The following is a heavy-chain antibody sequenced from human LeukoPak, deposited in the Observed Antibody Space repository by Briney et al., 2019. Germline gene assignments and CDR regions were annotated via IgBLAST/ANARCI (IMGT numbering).Heavy chain of an antibody. D-gene: IGHD2-2*01. Sequence: PGGSLRLSCAASGFTFNTYVMSWVRQAPGKGREWVSAISGSGGGTYYVDSVKGRFTISRDNSKNTLYLQMNSLRAEDTAVYYCATVYSSSPLRPMDVWGQGTTVTVSS. CDR2: ISGSGGGT. J-gene: IGHJ6*02. V-gene: IGHV3-23*01. CDR3: ATVYSSSPLRPMDV. CDR1: GFTFNTYV.